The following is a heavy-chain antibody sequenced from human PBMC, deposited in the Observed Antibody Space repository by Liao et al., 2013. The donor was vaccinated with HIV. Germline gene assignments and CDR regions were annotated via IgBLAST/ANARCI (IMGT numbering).Heavy chain of an antibody. Sequence: QVQLLESGPGLVKPSQTLSLTCSVSGGPFSSATHYWSWIRQPAGKGLEWIGRVYTDGSTNNNPSLKTRVTISVDTSRNQFSLRLNSVTAADTAVYYCARGRSDYGGYYYYYMDVWGKGTTVTVSS. CDR3: ARGRSDYGGYYYYYMDV. D-gene: IGHD4-23*01. V-gene: IGHV4-61*02. J-gene: IGHJ6*03. CDR1: GGPFSSATHY. CDR2: VYTDGST.